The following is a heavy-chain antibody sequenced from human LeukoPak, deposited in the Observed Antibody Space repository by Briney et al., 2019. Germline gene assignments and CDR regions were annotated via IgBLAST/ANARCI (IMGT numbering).Heavy chain of an antibody. J-gene: IGHJ5*02. Sequence: SETLSLTCSISGYSISSGYFWGWIRQPPGQGLEWIGEIYHSGSTNYNLSLKSRVTISVDKSKNQFSLKLNSVTAADTAVYYCARDYCTSTTCPNWFDPWGQGTLVTVSS. CDR1: GYSISSGYF. D-gene: IGHD2-2*01. CDR3: ARDYCTSTTCPNWFDP. CDR2: IYHSGST. V-gene: IGHV4-38-2*02.